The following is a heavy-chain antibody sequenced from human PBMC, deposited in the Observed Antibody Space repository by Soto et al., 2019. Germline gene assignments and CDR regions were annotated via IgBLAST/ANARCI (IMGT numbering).Heavy chain of an antibody. CDR3: ARLSNYDSSGSSEGLDY. D-gene: IGHD3-22*01. CDR2: IYPGDSDT. J-gene: IGHJ4*02. V-gene: IGHV5-51*01. CDR1: GYTFDIYC. Sequence: GESLKISCIGSGYTFDIYCIALVLQMPGKGLDWMGIIYPGDSDTRYSPSFQGQVTISADKSISTAYLHWSSLRASDTAMYYCARLSNYDSSGSSEGLDYWGPGALVTVSS.